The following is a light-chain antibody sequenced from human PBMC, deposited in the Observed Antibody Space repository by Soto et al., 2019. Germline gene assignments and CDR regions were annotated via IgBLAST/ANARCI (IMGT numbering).Light chain of an antibody. J-gene: IGKJ5*01. CDR2: GAS. CDR3: KQYKEWPPFT. Sequence: DIVMTQSPSTLSVSPGETATLSCRASQSVSNNVAWYQQKPPQAPRLLILGASTRATGIPARFSGSGSGTEFTLSISSLQSEDFAVYYCKQYKEWPPFTLSQGTRLEI. CDR1: QSVSNN. V-gene: IGKV3-15*01.